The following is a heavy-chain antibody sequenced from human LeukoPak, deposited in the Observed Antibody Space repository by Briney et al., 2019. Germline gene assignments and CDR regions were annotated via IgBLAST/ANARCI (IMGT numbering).Heavy chain of an antibody. V-gene: IGHV1-2*02. CDR3: ARDVIVPAANWFDP. CDR2: INPNSGGT. Sequence: ASVKVSCKASGCTFTGYYMHWVRQAPGQGLEWMGWINPNSGGTNYAQKFQGRVTMTRDTSISTAYMELSRLRSDDTAVYYCARDVIVPAANWFDPWGQGTLVTVSS. D-gene: IGHD2-2*01. CDR1: GCTFTGYY. J-gene: IGHJ5*02.